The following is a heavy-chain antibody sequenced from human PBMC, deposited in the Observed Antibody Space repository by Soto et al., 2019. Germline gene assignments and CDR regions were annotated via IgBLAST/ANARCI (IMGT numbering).Heavy chain of an antibody. CDR3: ARGHGDSVGPSFDY. D-gene: IGHD4-17*01. CDR2: IYYSGST. Sequence: SETLSLTCTVSGGSISSYYWSWIRQPPGKGLEWIGYIYYSGSTNYNPSLKSRVTISVDTSKNQFSLKLSSVTAADTAVYYCARGHGDSVGPSFDYWGQGTLVTVSS. V-gene: IGHV4-59*01. J-gene: IGHJ4*02. CDR1: GGSISSYY.